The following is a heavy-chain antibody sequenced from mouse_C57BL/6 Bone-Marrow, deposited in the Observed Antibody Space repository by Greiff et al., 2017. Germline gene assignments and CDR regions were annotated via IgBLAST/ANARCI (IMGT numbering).Heavy chain of an antibody. CDR3: ARLNWAWFAY. J-gene: IGHJ3*01. D-gene: IGHD4-1*01. CDR1: GFTFSSYG. CDR2: ISSGGSYT. Sequence: EVHLVESGGDLVKPGGSLKLSCAASGFTFSSYGMSWVRQTPDKRLEWVATISSGGSYTYYPDSVKGLFTISSDNAKNTLYLQMSSLKCEDTAMYYCARLNWAWFAYWGQGTLVTVSA. V-gene: IGHV5-6*01.